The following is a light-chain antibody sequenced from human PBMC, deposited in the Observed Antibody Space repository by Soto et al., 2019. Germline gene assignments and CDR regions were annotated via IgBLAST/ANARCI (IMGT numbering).Light chain of an antibody. CDR3: SSYTSRSTLGV. Sequence: QSALTQPASVSGSPGQSITISCTGAYSDIGGYNYVSWYQQHPGKAPKLMIYDDTNRPSGVSYRFSGSKSGNTASLTISGLQAEDEADYYCSSYTSRSTLGVFGGGTKLTVL. CDR2: DDT. V-gene: IGLV2-14*03. J-gene: IGLJ2*01. CDR1: YSDIGGYNY.